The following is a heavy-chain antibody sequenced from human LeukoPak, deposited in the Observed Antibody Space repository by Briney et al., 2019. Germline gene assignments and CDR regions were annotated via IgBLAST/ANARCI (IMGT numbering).Heavy chain of an antibody. J-gene: IGHJ6*02. Sequence: PGGTLRLFCAASGFTFSSYEMHWVRQAPGKGLGWVSYIASGGGANRFYSEYVKGRFTISRDNAKNLLYLHMNSLRGEDTGVYYCARIGTRAMAPAGLVVWGQGTPVTVSS. CDR3: ARIGTRAMAPAGLVV. D-gene: IGHD5-18*01. CDR1: GFTFSSYE. V-gene: IGHV3-48*03. CDR2: IASGGGANR.